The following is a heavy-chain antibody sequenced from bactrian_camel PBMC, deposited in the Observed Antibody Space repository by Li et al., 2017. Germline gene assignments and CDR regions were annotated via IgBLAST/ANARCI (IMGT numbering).Heavy chain of an antibody. CDR2: NNSDGGTT. Sequence: LVESGGGLGQPGGSLRLSCAGSGFIFSSDWMTWVRQAPGKGLEWVSGNNSDGGTTYYVDSVKGRFTISQDNTKNVLYLEMNNLQPEDTAMYYCAARQPCRVWLGYEDPGEYNIWGQGTQVTVS. J-gene: IGHJ4*01. CDR1: GFIFSSDW. V-gene: IGHV3S25*01. CDR3: AARQPCRVWLGYEDPGEYNI. D-gene: IGHD5*01.